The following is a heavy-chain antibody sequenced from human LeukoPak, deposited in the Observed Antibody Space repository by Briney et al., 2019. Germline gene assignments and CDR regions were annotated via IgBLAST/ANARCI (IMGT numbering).Heavy chain of an antibody. CDR3: AKATYSSSWYWGNFDY. CDR2: ISYDGSNK. J-gene: IGHJ4*02. D-gene: IGHD6-13*01. Sequence: PGGSLRLSCAASGFTFSSYAMSWVRQAPGKGLEWVAVISYDGSNKYYADSVKGRFTISRDNSKNTLYLQMNSLRAEDTAVYYCAKATYSSSWYWGNFDYWGQGTLVTVSS. V-gene: IGHV3-30-3*01. CDR1: GFTFSSYA.